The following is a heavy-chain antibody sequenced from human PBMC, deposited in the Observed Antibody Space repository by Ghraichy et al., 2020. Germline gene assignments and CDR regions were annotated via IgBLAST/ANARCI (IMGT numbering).Heavy chain of an antibody. CDR2: TNSDGSST. CDR3: AICCSDATTGMDV. D-gene: IGHD2-15*01. J-gene: IGHJ6*02. V-gene: IGHV3-74*01. Sequence: GGSLRLSCTASRFMFSYSWVHWVRQAQGKGLVWVSRTNSDGSSTTYADSVKGRFTISRDNAKNTLYLQMNSLRVEDTAVYYCAICCSDATTGMDVWGQGTTVTVSS. CDR1: RFMFSYSW.